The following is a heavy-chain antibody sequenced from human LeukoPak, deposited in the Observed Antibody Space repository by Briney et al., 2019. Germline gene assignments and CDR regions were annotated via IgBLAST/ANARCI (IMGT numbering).Heavy chain of an antibody. J-gene: IGHJ3*02. Sequence: GGSLRLSCAASGFTFSSYDMHWVRQATGKGLEWVSAIGTAGDTYYPGSVKGRFTISRENAKNSLYLQMNSLRAGDTAVYYCARVSYGDYGRGAFDIWGQGTMVTVSS. CDR3: ARVSYGDYGRGAFDI. CDR2: IGTAGDT. CDR1: GFTFSSYD. V-gene: IGHV3-13*01. D-gene: IGHD4-17*01.